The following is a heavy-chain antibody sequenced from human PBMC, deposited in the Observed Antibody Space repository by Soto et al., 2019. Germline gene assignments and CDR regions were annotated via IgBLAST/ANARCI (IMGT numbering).Heavy chain of an antibody. CDR2: IFYSGTT. D-gene: IGHD1-1*01. Sequence: SETLSLTCTASGDSISSADYYWSWIRQTPGKGLEWIGHIFYSGTTYYNPSLKSRLTISVDTSKNHFSLRLTSVTAADTAVYYCARDLWVEPELYYYGMDVWGQGTTVTVSS. J-gene: IGHJ6*02. CDR1: GDSISSADYY. CDR3: ARDLWVEPELYYYGMDV. V-gene: IGHV4-30-4*01.